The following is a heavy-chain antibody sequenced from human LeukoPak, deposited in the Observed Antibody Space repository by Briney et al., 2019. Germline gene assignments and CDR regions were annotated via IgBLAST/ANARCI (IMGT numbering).Heavy chain of an antibody. CDR2: IRYDGSNK. CDR1: GFTFSSYA. CDR3: AKEGIQFGEPRAVNWFDP. Sequence: PGGSLRLSCAASGFTFSSYAMHWVRQAPGKGLEWVAFIRYDGSNKYYADSVKGRFTISRDNSKNTLYLQMNSLRAEDTAVYYCAKEGIQFGEPRAVNWFDPWGQGTLVTVSS. J-gene: IGHJ5*02. V-gene: IGHV3-30*02. D-gene: IGHD3-10*01.